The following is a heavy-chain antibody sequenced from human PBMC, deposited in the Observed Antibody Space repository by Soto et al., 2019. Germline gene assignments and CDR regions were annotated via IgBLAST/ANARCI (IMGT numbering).Heavy chain of an antibody. V-gene: IGHV3-23*01. CDR2: ITANSGSS. Sequence: GGSLRLSCVASGLTFSRHAMVWVRQAPGKGLEWVSTITANSGSSDYGDSVKGRFTISRDNAGSTLFLQMNSLRVEDTATYYCAKSPEWPNRYFDYWGQGTLVTVSS. D-gene: IGHD3-3*01. CDR3: AKSPEWPNRYFDY. J-gene: IGHJ4*02. CDR1: GLTFSRHA.